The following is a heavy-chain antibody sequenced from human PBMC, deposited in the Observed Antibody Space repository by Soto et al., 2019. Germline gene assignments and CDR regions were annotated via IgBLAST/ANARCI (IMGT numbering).Heavy chain of an antibody. CDR3: ARVVVVVPAAIGDYFDY. Sequence: HPGGSLRLSCAASGFSFRDHSMNWVRPAPGKGLDWMSYIRGTTTISYADSVTGRFTISRDNAENSLYLQMNSLRAEDTAVYYCARVVVVVPAAIGDYFDYWGQGTLVTVSS. J-gene: IGHJ4*02. V-gene: IGHV3-48*01. CDR1: GFSFRDHS. D-gene: IGHD2-2*01. CDR2: IRGTTTI.